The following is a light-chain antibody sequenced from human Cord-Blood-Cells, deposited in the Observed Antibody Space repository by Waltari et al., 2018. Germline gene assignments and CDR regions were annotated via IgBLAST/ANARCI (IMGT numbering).Light chain of an antibody. V-gene: IGLV2-23*01. Sequence: QSALTQPASVSGSPGQSITIYCTGTSSDVGSYNLVSWYQQHPGKSPKLMIYEGSKRPSGVSNRVSGSKSGNTASRTIAGLQAEDEADYYCCSYAGSSTWVFGGGTKLTVL. CDR2: EGS. CDR1: SSDVGSYNL. CDR3: CSYAGSSTWV. J-gene: IGLJ3*02.